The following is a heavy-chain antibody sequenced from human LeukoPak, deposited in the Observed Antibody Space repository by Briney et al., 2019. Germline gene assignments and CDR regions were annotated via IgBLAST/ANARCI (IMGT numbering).Heavy chain of an antibody. Sequence: GGSLRLSCAASGFTVSSNYMSWVRQAPGKGLEWVSVIYSGGSTYYADSVKGRFTISRDNSKNTLYLQMNSLRAEDTAVYYCARDRGDGYNYGSSYWGQGTLVTVSS. CDR1: GFTVSSNY. CDR3: ARDRGDGYNYGSSY. CDR2: IYSGGST. V-gene: IGHV3-53*01. J-gene: IGHJ4*02. D-gene: IGHD5-24*01.